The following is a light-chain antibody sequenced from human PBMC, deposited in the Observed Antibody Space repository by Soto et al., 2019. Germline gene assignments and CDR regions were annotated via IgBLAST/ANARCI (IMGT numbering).Light chain of an antibody. CDR1: QSISRY. Sequence: GDRVSITFRASQSISRYLNWYQQKPGKAPKLLIYAASSLQSGVPSRFSGSESGTDFTLTISSLQPEDSATYYCQQAYTMPFTFGPGTKVDIK. V-gene: IGKV1-39*01. CDR3: QQAYTMPFT. J-gene: IGKJ3*01. CDR2: AAS.